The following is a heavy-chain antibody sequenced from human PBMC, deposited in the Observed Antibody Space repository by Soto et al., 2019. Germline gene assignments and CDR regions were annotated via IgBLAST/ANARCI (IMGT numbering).Heavy chain of an antibody. D-gene: IGHD3-22*01. J-gene: IGHJ4*02. Sequence: GGSLRLSCAASGFTVSSNYMSWVRQAPGKGLEWVSAISGSGGSTYYADSVKGRFTISRDNSKNTLYLQMNSLRAEDTAVYYCAKGVPYYYDSSGYFTGPFDYWGQGTLVTVSS. CDR2: ISGSGGST. V-gene: IGHV3-23*01. CDR3: AKGVPYYYDSSGYFTGPFDY. CDR1: GFTVSSNY.